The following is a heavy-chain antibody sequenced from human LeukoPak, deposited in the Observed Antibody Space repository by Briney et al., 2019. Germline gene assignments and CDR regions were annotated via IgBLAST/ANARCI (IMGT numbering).Heavy chain of an antibody. D-gene: IGHD2/OR15-2a*01. CDR1: GGSISSYY. CDR3: ARQRHRISRIDY. CDR2: IYYSGST. V-gene: IGHV4-59*05. Sequence: SETLSLTCTVSGGSISSYYWSWIRQPPGKGLEWIGSIYYSGSTYYNPSLKSRVTISADTSKNQFSLKLSSVTAADTAVYYCARQRHRISRIDYWGQGTLVTVSS. J-gene: IGHJ4*02.